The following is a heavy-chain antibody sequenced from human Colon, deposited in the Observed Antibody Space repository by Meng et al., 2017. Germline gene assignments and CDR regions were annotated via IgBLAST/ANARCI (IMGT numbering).Heavy chain of an antibody. CDR3: ASGRKYCSSTSCYGQFDY. V-gene: IGHV4-4*02. D-gene: IGHD2-2*01. Sequence: GEVRGSGPCRVTPWGTLSLTCAVFGGSISRSNWWSWVRQPPGKGLEWIGEIYHSGSTNYNPSLKSRVTISVDKSKNQFSLKLSSVTAADTAVYYCASGRKYCSSTSCYGQFDYWGQGTLVTVSS. CDR1: GGSISRSNW. CDR2: IYHSGST. J-gene: IGHJ4*02.